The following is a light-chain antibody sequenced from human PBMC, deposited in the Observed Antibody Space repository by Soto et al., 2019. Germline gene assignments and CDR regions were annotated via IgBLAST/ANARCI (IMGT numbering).Light chain of an antibody. CDR1: PSVSSS. CDR2: GAS. Sequence: EIVMTQSPATLSASLGERATLSCRARPSVSSSFAWYQQKPGQAPRLLIFGASTRATGIPARFSGSGSGTEFTLSISSLQSEEFVVYHYQHYYAWPLTFGGGTKVEIK. CDR3: QHYYAWPLT. V-gene: IGKV3-15*01. J-gene: IGKJ4*02.